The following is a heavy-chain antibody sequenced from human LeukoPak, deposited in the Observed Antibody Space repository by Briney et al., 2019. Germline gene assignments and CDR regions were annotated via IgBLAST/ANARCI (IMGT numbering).Heavy chain of an antibody. D-gene: IGHD4-11*01. CDR1: GFTFSSYA. CDR2: ISYDGSNK. J-gene: IGHJ4*02. Sequence: PGGSLRLSCAASGFTFSSYAMHWVRQAPGKGLEWVAVISYDGSNKYYADSVKGRFTISRDNSKNTLYLQMNSLRAEDTAVYYCARDLHSILDYWGRGTLVTVSS. CDR3: ARDLHSILDY. V-gene: IGHV3-30-3*01.